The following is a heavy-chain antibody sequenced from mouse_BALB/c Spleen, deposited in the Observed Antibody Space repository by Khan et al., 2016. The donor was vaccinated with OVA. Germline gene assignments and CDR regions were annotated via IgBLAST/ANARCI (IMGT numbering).Heavy chain of an antibody. J-gene: IGHJ3*01. V-gene: IGHV1-4*01. D-gene: IGHD2-14*01. CDR3: IRVGAYYRSDGWFAY. CDR1: GYTFTSYT. CDR2: INPSNNYT. Sequence: QIQLVQSGAELARPGASVKMSCKASGYTFTSYTIHWVRQRPGQALEWIGHINPSNNYTNYNQKFKDKAALIVDKSSTIAYMQLSSLQSEGSAVYYCIRVGAYYRSDGWFAYWGQGTLVTVSA.